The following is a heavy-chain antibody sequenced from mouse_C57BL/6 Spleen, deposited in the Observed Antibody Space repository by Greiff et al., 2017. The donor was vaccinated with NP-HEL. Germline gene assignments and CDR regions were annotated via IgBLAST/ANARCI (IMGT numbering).Heavy chain of an antibody. D-gene: IGHD2-1*01. CDR2: IDPSDSYT. Sequence: QVQLQQPGAELVRPGTSVKLSCKASGYTFTSYWMHWVKQRPGQGLEWIGVIDPSDSYTNYNQKFKGKATLTVDTSSSTAYMQLSSLTSEDSAVYYCARGATMVTPFAYWGQGTLVTVSA. CDR3: ARGATMVTPFAY. CDR1: GYTFTSYW. V-gene: IGHV1-59*01. J-gene: IGHJ3*01.